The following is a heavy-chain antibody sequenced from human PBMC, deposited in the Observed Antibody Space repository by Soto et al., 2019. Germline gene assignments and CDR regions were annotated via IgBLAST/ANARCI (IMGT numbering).Heavy chain of an antibody. V-gene: IGHV1-3*05. CDR2: INARTGNT. D-gene: IGHD7-27*01. J-gene: IGHJ5*02. CDR1: GYTFNIFA. CDR3: ARDVAGDVNRGFDP. Sequence: QVQLVQSGAEEKKPGASVKVSCKGSGYTFNIFAIHWVRQAPGHSLEWMGWINARTGNTKYSEKFQGRITITTDTSASTAYMDLSSLTSEDTAIYYCARDVAGDVNRGFDPWGQGTLVTVFS.